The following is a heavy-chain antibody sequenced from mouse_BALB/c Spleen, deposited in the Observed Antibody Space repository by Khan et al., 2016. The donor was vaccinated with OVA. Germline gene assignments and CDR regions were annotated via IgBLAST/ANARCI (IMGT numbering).Heavy chain of an antibody. CDR3: ARSLITTWYFDV. D-gene: IGHD2-4*01. CDR2: ISSGSAPI. Sequence: EVELVESGGGLVQPGGSRKLSCAASGFTFSSFGMHWVRQAPEKGLEWVAYISSGSAPIYYADTVKGRFTISRDNPKNTLFLQMTSLRSEDTAIYYCARSLITTWYFDVWGAGTTVTVSS. CDR1: GFTFSSFG. J-gene: IGHJ1*01. V-gene: IGHV5-17*02.